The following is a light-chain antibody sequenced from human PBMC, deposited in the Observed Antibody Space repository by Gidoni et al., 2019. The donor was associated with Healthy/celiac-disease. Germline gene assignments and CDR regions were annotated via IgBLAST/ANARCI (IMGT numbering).Light chain of an antibody. V-gene: IGKV3-20*01. CDR3: QQYGSSHLT. CDR1: QSVSSSY. CDR2: GAS. Sequence: EIVLTPSPGTLSLSPGERATLSCRASQSVSSSYVAWYQQKPGQAPRLLIYGASSRATGIPDRFSGSGSGTDFTLTISRLEPEDFAVYYCQQYGSSHLTFGGGTKVEIK. J-gene: IGKJ4*01.